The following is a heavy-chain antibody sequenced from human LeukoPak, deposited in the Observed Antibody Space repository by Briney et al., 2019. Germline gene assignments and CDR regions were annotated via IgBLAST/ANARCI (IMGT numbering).Heavy chain of an antibody. CDR2: INHSGST. Sequence: SETLSLTCAVYGGSFSGYYWSWIRQPPGKGLEWIGEINHSGSTNYNPSLKSRVTISVDTSKNQFSLKLSSVTAADTAVYYCARGGYGDYTSDYWGQGTLVTVSS. J-gene: IGHJ4*02. D-gene: IGHD4-17*01. V-gene: IGHV4-34*01. CDR1: GGSFSGYY. CDR3: ARGGYGDYTSDY.